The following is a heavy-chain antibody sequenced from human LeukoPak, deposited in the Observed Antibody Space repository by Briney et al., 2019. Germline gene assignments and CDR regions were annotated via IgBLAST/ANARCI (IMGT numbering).Heavy chain of an antibody. V-gene: IGHV5-51*01. CDR1: EYSFATYW. CDR2: IYPSDSDT. CDR3: ARPLQGIVGATGFDY. J-gene: IGHJ4*02. Sequence: GESLKISCQGSEYSFATYWIAWLRQMPGKGLEWMGIIYPSDSDTRYSPSFQGQVTISADNSIKTAHLQWSSLKASDTAMYYCARPLQGIVGATGFDYWGQGTLVTVSS. D-gene: IGHD1-26*01.